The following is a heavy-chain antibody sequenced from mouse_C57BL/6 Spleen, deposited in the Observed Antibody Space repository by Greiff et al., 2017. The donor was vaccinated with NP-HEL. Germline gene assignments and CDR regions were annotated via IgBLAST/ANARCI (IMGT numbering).Heavy chain of an antibody. J-gene: IGHJ4*01. Sequence: QVQLQQPGTELVKPGASVKLSCKASGYTFTSYWMHWVKPRPGQGLEWIGNINPSNGGTNYNEKFKSKATLTVDKASSTAYMQLSSLTSEDSAVYYCAKDSSGYQYYAMDYWGQGTSVTVSS. V-gene: IGHV1-53*01. CDR2: INPSNGGT. D-gene: IGHD3-2*02. CDR3: AKDSSGYQYYAMDY. CDR1: GYTFTSYW.